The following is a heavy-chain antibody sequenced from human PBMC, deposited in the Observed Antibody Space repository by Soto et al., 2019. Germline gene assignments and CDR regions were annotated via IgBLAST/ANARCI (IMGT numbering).Heavy chain of an antibody. CDR1: GYTFTSYY. V-gene: IGHV1-46*01. Sequence: QVQLVQSGAEVKKPGASVKVSCKASGYTFTSYYMHWVRQAPGQGLEWMGIINPSGGSTSYAQKFQGRVTMTRDTSTSKVYMELSSLRSEDTAVYYGAGGVGATPYYLDYWGQGTLVTVSS. D-gene: IGHD1-26*01. CDR3: AGGVGATPYYLDY. J-gene: IGHJ4*02. CDR2: INPSGGST.